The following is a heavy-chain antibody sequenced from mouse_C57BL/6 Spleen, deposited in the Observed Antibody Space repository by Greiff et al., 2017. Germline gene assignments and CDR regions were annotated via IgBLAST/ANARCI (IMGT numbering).Heavy chain of an antibody. CDR1: GYAFSSYW. V-gene: IGHV1-80*01. Sequence: VQLVESGAELVKPGASVKISCKASGYAFSSYWMNWVKQRPGKGLEWIGQIYPGDGDTNYNGKFKGKATLTADKSSSTAYMQLSSLTSEDSAVYFCARHYYGSSYSYAMDYWGQGTSVTVSS. D-gene: IGHD1-1*01. CDR3: ARHYYGSSYSYAMDY. J-gene: IGHJ4*01. CDR2: IYPGDGDT.